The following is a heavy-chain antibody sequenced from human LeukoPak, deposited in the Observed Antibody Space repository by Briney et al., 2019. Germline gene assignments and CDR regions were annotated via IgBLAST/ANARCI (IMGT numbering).Heavy chain of an antibody. CDR2: IYYSGST. V-gene: IGHV4-39*07. J-gene: IGHJ4*02. CDR3: ARTPPSIAAAGTSFFDY. CDR1: GGSISSSSYY. D-gene: IGHD6-13*01. Sequence: PSETLSLTCTVSGGSISSSSYYWGWIRQPPGKGLEWIGSIYYSGSTYYNPSLKSRVTISVDTSKNQFSLKLSSVTAADTAVYYCARTPPSIAAAGTSFFDYWGQGTLVTVSS.